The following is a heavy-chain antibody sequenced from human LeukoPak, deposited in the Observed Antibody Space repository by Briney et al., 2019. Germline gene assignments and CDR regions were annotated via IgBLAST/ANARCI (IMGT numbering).Heavy chain of an antibody. CDR2: IRYDGSNK. CDR1: GFTFSSYG. D-gene: IGHD2-15*01. Sequence: PAGSLRLSCAASGFTFSSYGMHWVRQAPGKGLEWVAFIRYDGSNKYYADPVKGRFTISRDNSKNTLNLQMNSLRAEGTRVYYSARDRGGCPTYNYYYTDGAKKGSTVTVSS. J-gene: IGHJ6*03. V-gene: IGHV3-30*02. CDR3: ARDRGGCPTYNYYYTDG.